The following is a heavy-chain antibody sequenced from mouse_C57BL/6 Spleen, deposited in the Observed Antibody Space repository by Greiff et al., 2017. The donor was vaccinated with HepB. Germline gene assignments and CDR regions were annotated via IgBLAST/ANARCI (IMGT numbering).Heavy chain of an antibody. CDR2: INPYNGDT. CDR1: GYSFTGYF. D-gene: IGHD2-4*01. Sequence: EVQLQQSGPELVKPGDSVKISCKASGYSFTGYFMNWVMQSHGKSLEWIGRINPYNGDTFYNQKFKGKATLTVDKSSSTAHMELRSLTSEDSAVYYCARGDYDVGNFDYWGQGTTLTVSS. V-gene: IGHV1-20*01. CDR3: ARGDYDVGNFDY. J-gene: IGHJ2*01.